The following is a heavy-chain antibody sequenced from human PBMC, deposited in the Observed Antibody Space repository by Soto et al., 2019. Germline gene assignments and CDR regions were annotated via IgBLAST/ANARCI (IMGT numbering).Heavy chain of an antibody. J-gene: IGHJ4*02. Sequence: PGESLKISCKGSGYNFNRYWIGWVRQMPGKGLEWMGVIYPGDSDTRYSPSLQGQVTISADKSSSAAYLQWSSLKASDTAMYYCARLRWELLSDYGGQGTLVTVSS. CDR3: ARLRWELLSDY. D-gene: IGHD1-26*01. CDR2: IYPGDSDT. CDR1: GYNFNRYW. V-gene: IGHV5-51*01.